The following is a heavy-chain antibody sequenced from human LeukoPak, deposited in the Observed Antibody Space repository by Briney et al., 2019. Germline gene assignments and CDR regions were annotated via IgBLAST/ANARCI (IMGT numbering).Heavy chain of an antibody. D-gene: IGHD3-10*01. CDR2: ISHSGSS. V-gene: IGHV4-34*01. J-gene: IGHJ6*02. CDR3: ARPQYYYGSGPISGMDV. CDR1: GGPFRGFF. Sequence: SETLSLTCAVYGGPFRGFFWSWIRQAPGKGLEWIGEISHSGSSNYNPSLKSRITISVDTSKSQFSLRLTSMTAADTAVYYCARPQYYYGSGPISGMDVWGQGTTVTVSS.